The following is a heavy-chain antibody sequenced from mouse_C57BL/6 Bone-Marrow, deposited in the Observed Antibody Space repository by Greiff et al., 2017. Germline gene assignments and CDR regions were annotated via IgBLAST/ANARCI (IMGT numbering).Heavy chain of an antibody. Sequence: QVQLQQPGAELVKPGASVKLSCKASGYTFTSYWMHWVKQRPGQGLEWIGMIHPNSGSTNYNEKFKSKATLTVDKSSSTAYMQLSSLTSEDSAVYSCAKEKGFPYWYFDVWGTGTTVTVSS. CDR3: AKEKGFPYWYFDV. V-gene: IGHV1-64*01. J-gene: IGHJ1*03. CDR2: IHPNSGST. CDR1: GYTFTSYW.